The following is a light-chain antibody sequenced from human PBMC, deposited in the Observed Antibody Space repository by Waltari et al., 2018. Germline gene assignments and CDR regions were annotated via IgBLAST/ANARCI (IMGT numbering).Light chain of an antibody. V-gene: IGLV1-40*01. Sequence: QFVLTQPPSVSGAPGQRVAISCTGTTSNIGAGFDVHWYRQDPGTAPKLLIYRNNTRPAGVPDRFSGSKSGTSASLAITALQAADESDYYCQSYDTGLSAYVFGTGTKVIVL. CDR1: TSNIGAGFD. CDR2: RNN. CDR3: QSYDTGLSAYV. J-gene: IGLJ1*01.